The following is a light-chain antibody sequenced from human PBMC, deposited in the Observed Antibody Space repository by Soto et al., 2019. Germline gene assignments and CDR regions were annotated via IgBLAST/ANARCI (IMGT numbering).Light chain of an antibody. J-gene: IGLJ1*01. Sequence: QSVLTQPAPVSGSPGQSITISCTGTSSDVGAYNYVSWYQQLPGKAPKLMIYDVSNRPSGVSNRFSGSKSGNTASLTISGLQAEDETDYYCFSYTTSSTYVFGTGTKVTVL. CDR1: SSDVGAYNY. CDR3: FSYTTSSTYV. CDR2: DVS. V-gene: IGLV2-14*03.